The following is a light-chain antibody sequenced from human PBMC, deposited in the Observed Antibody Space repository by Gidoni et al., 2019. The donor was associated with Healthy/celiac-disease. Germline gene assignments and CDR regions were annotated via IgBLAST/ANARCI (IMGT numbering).Light chain of an antibody. CDR3: QQYGSSPEYT. CDR2: GAS. J-gene: IGKJ2*01. Sequence: TLSCRASQSVSSSYLAWYQQKPGQAPRLLIYGASSRATGIPDRFSGSGSGTDFTRTISRLEPEDFAVYYCQQYGSSPEYTFGQGTKLEIK. V-gene: IGKV3-20*01. CDR1: QSVSSSY.